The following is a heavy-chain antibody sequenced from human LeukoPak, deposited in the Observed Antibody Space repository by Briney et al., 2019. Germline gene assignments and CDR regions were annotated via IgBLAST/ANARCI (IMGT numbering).Heavy chain of an antibody. D-gene: IGHD5-18*01. CDR2: IYYSGST. Sequence: SETLSLTCTVSGGSISSYYWGWIRQPPGKGLEWIGSIYYSGSTYYNPSLKSRVTISVDTSKNQFSLKLSSVTAADTAVYYCARRASYGYYFDYWGQGTLVTVSS. V-gene: IGHV4-39*01. J-gene: IGHJ4*02. CDR1: GGSISSYY. CDR3: ARRASYGYYFDY.